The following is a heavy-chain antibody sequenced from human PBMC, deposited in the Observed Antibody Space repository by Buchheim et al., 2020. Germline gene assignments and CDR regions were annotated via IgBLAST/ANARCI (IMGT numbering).Heavy chain of an antibody. Sequence: QVQLQESGPGLVKPSQTLSLTCAVSGGSISSGGYSWSWIRQPPGKGLEWIGYIYHSGSTYYNPSLKSRVTISVDRSKNQFSLKLSSVTAADTAVYYCARATGSSGSYNWFDPWGQGTL. CDR1: GGSISSGGYS. CDR3: ARATGSSGSYNWFDP. D-gene: IGHD3-10*01. CDR2: IYHSGST. V-gene: IGHV4-30-2*01. J-gene: IGHJ5*02.